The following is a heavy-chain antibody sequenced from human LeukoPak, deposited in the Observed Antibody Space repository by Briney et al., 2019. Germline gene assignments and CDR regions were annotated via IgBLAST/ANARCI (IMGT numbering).Heavy chain of an antibody. D-gene: IGHD4-23*01. CDR2: ISSSSTYI. CDR1: GFSFSNCI. V-gene: IGHV3-21*01. CDR3: AGDYEGNLAFDI. J-gene: IGHJ3*02. Sequence: GWSLRLSCAASGFSFSNCIMNWVRQAPGKGLEWVSSISSSSTYIYYADSLEGRLTISRDNVRNSLYLQMNSLRAEDTAVYYCAGDYEGNLAFDIWDQGTMVTVYS.